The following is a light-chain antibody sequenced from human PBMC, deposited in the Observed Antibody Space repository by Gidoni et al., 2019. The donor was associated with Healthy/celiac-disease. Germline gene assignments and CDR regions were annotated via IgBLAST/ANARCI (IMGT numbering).Light chain of an antibody. Sequence: EIVLTHSPATLSLSPGERATLSCSASQSVSSYLAWYQQKPGQAPRLLIYDASNRATGIPARFSVSGSGTDFTLTISSLEPEDFAVYYCQQRSNWPPLYTFGQGTKLEIK. CDR2: DAS. CDR3: QQRSNWPPLYT. CDR1: QSVSSY. J-gene: IGKJ2*01. V-gene: IGKV3-11*01.